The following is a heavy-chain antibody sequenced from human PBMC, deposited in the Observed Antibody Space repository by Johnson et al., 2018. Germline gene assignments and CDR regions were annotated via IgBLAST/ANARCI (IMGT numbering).Heavy chain of an antibody. V-gene: IGHV3-23*04. CDR3: ASRRAYFMDV. J-gene: IGHJ6*03. CDR2: ISGSGDPT. CDR1: GFTFSSYA. Sequence: EVQLVESGGGVVQXGRSLRLSCAASGFTFSSYAMSWVRQAPGKGLEWVSAISGSGDPTYYADSVKGRFTISRDNPKNMLYLQMNSLRSEDTAVYYCASRRAYFMDVWGKGTTVTVSS.